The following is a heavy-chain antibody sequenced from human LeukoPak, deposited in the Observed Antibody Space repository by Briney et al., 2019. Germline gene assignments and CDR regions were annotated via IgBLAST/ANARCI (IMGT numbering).Heavy chain of an antibody. Sequence: PSETLSLTCNVSGGSINNYYWDWIRQPPGKGLEWIGYIYYSGNTNYNPSLKSRVTISVDTSKNQFSLKLNSVTAADTAVYYCARETQGFLDIWGQGTMVTFSS. V-gene: IGHV4-59*01. J-gene: IGHJ3*02. CDR3: ARETQGFLDI. D-gene: IGHD2-15*01. CDR2: IYYSGNT. CDR1: GGSINNYY.